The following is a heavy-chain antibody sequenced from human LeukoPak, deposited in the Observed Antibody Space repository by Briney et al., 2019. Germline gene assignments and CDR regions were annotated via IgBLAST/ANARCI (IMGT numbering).Heavy chain of an antibody. CDR1: GGSISSYY. CDR2: IYYSGST. CDR3: ARIRPPDYYYYYYMDV. V-gene: IGHV4-59*01. J-gene: IGHJ6*03. Sequence: SETLSLTCTVSGGSISSYYWSWIRQPPGKGLEWIGYIYYSGSTNYNPSLKSRVTTSVDTSKNQFSLKLSSVTAADTAVYYCARIRPPDYYYYYYMDVWGKGTTVTVSS.